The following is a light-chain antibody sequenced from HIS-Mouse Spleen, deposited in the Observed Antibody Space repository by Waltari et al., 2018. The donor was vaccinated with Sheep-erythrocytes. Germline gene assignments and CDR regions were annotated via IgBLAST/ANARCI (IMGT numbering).Light chain of an antibody. V-gene: IGLV2-8*01. CDR3: SSYAGSNNWV. Sequence: QSALTQPPSASGSPGQSVTIPCTGTSSDVGGYKYVSWYQQHPGKPPKLMIYEVSKRPSGVPDRFSGSKSGNTASLTVSGLQAEDEADYYCSSYAGSNNWVFGGGTKLTVL. J-gene: IGLJ3*02. CDR1: SSDVGGYKY. CDR2: EVS.